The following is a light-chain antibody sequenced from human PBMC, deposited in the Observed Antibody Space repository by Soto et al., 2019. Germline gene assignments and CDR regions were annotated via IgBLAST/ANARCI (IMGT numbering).Light chain of an antibody. V-gene: IGLV2-14*01. CDR3: ISYTYTTTLV. Sequence: QSVLTQPASVSGSPGQSITISCTGTSSDVGGYNYVSWYQQHPGKAPKLMIYEVSNRPSGVSNRFSGSKSGNTASLTISGLQAEDEAHYYCISYTYTTTLVFGGGTKLTVL. CDR2: EVS. J-gene: IGLJ3*02. CDR1: SSDVGGYNY.